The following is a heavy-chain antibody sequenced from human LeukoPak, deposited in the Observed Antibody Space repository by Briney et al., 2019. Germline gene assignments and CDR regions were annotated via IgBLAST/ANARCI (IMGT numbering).Heavy chain of an antibody. V-gene: IGHV1-69*06. CDR3: ARGRMVRGVPNWFDP. J-gene: IGHJ5*02. Sequence: PTASAKVSFKASGGTFSSYAISWVRPAPGQGLGWMGGIIPIFGTANYAQKFQGRVTITADKSTSTAYMELSSLRSEDTAVYYCARGRMVRGVPNWFDPWGQGTLVTVSS. CDR1: GGTFSSYA. CDR2: IIPIFGTA. D-gene: IGHD3-10*01.